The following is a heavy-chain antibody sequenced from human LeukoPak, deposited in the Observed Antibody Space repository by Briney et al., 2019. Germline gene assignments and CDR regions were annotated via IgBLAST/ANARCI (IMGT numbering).Heavy chain of an antibody. CDR1: GFTFSSYA. D-gene: IGHD6-6*01. Sequence: GGSLRLSCAASGFTFSSYAMSWVRQAPGKGLEWVSAISGSGGSTYYADSVKGRFTISRDNSKNTLYLQMNSLRAEDTAVYYCAKRPLGSSSSTRYFDYWGQGTLVTVSS. CDR3: AKRPLGSSSSTRYFDY. V-gene: IGHV3-23*01. J-gene: IGHJ4*02. CDR2: ISGSGGST.